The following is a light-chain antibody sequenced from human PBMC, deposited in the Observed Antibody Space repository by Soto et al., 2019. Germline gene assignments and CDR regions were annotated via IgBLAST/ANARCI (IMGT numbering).Light chain of an antibody. CDR1: QSVNSTY. J-gene: IGKJ2*01. CDR3: QYNESSAYT. CDR2: GAS. V-gene: IGKV3-20*01. Sequence: EIVLTQSPVILSLSPGERVTLYCRASQSVNSTYLAWYRHAPDLSPRLLIYGASNRATGLPDRFSGSYSGTDFTPTISRLQPEDFAFYYCQYNESSAYTFGQGTKLEI.